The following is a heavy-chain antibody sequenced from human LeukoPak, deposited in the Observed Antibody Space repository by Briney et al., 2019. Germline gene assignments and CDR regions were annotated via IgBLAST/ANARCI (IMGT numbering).Heavy chain of an antibody. CDR3: VRGYSFGPYGMDV. D-gene: IGHD2-15*01. CDR2: ISDSGGST. Sequence: GGSLRLSCSASGFPFSSYAMHWVRQAPGKGLEYVSAISDSGGSTYYADSVKGRFTISRDNSKNTLYLQMSSLRAEDAAVYFCVRGYSFGPYGMDVLGQGTTVTVSS. J-gene: IGHJ6*02. CDR1: GFPFSSYA. V-gene: IGHV3-64D*09.